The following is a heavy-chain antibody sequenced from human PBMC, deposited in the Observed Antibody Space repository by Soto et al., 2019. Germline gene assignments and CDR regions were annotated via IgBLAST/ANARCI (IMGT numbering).Heavy chain of an antibody. V-gene: IGHV4-39*01. J-gene: IGHJ4*02. CDR1: GASISSSDYY. Sequence: PSETLSLTCTVSGASISSSDYYWGWVRQTPGKGLGWIGNIYYSGTTYYNPSLESRVTISVDTSKNQFSLKLNSVTAADTAVYYCARFLVPASRNTGFVYWGQGTLVTVSS. CDR2: IYYSGTT. CDR3: ARFLVPASRNTGFVY. D-gene: IGHD2-21*02.